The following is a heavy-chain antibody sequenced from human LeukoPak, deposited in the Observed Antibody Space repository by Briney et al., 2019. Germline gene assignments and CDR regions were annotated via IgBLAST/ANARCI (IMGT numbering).Heavy chain of an antibody. D-gene: IGHD6-19*01. CDR2: IYSGGTT. J-gene: IGHJ4*02. CDR1: GFTVSSNY. CDR3: ARDFVRSSAPLTFDY. V-gene: IGHV3-66*01. Sequence: PGGSLRLSCAASGFTVSSNYMSWVRQAPGKGLEWVSVIYSGGTTYYADSVKGRFTISRDNSKNTLFLQMNSLRAEDTAVYYCARDFVRSSAPLTFDYWGQGTLVTVSS.